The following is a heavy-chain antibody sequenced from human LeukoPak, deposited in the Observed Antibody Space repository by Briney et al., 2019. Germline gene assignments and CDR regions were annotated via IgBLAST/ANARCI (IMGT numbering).Heavy chain of an antibody. CDR2: ISGSGGST. V-gene: IGHV3-23*01. CDR3: AKDSTMVRGVMGFDY. CDR1: GFTFSSYA. Sequence: PGGSLRLSCAASGFTFSSYAMSWVRQAPGKGLEWVSAISGSGGSTYYADSVKGRFTISRDNSKNTLYLQMNSLRAEDTAVYYCAKDSTMVRGVMGFDYWGQGTLVTVSS. D-gene: IGHD3-10*01. J-gene: IGHJ4*02.